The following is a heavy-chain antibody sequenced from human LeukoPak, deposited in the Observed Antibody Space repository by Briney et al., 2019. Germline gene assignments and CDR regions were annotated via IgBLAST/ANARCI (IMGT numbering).Heavy chain of an antibody. V-gene: IGHV3-30-3*01. CDR2: ISYDESDK. J-gene: IGHJ4*02. Sequence: GGSLRLSCAASGFTFSSYAMHWVRQAPGKGLEWVAVISYDESDKYYADSVKGRFTISRDNSKNTLYLQMNSLRAEDTAVYYCAWAYYDILTGYPDFDYWGQGTLVTVSS. CDR1: GFTFSSYA. CDR3: AWAYYDILTGYPDFDY. D-gene: IGHD3-9*01.